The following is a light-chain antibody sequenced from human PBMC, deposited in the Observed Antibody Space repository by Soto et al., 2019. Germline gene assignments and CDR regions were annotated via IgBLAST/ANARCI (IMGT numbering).Light chain of an antibody. CDR2: WAS. CDR1: QSVLYSSNNKNY. J-gene: IGKJ1*01. V-gene: IGKV4-1*01. CDR3: QKYNSAPRT. Sequence: DVVRTQFADALAVSLGERATINCKSSQSVLYSSNNKNYLAWYQQKPGQPPKLLIYWASTRESGVPDRFSGSGSGTDFTLTISSLQPEDVATYYCQKYNSAPRTFGQGTKVDI.